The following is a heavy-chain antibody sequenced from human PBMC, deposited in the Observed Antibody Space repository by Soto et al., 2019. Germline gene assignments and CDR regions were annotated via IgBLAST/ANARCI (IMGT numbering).Heavy chain of an antibody. J-gene: IGHJ4*02. Sequence: GGSLRLSCAASGFTFSTYAMAWARQAPGKGLEWVSAMTGSGGSTYYGDSVKSRFTISRDNSKNTLYLQMTSLRVEDTAIYYYARRHCGDARYPYYLSYWGQGAEVTVSS. CDR1: GFTFSTYA. V-gene: IGHV3-23*01. CDR3: ARRHCGDARYPYYLSY. D-gene: IGHD2-21*02. CDR2: MTGSGGST.